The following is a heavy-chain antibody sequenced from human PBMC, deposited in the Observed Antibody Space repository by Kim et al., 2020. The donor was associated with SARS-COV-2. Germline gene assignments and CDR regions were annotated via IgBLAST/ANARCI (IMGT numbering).Heavy chain of an antibody. CDR3: ARGARYCSSTSCSLLFDY. D-gene: IGHD2-2*01. Sequence: SETLSLTCAVYGGSFSGYYWSWIRQPPGKGLEWIGEINHSGSTNYNPSLKSRVTISVDTSKNQFSLKLSSVTAADTAVYYCARGARYCSSTSCSLLFDYWGQGTLVTVSS. CDR2: INHSGST. J-gene: IGHJ4*02. CDR1: GGSFSGYY. V-gene: IGHV4-34*01.